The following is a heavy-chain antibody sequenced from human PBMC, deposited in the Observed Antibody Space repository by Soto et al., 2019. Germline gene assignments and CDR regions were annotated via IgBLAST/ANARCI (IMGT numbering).Heavy chain of an antibody. V-gene: IGHV3-9*01. CDR2: ISWNSGNL. D-gene: IGHD4-17*01. CDR1: GFTFDDYA. CDR3: AKGASTTVFAFNDY. J-gene: IGHJ4*02. Sequence: EVQLVESGGGLVQPGRSLRLSCAASGFTFDDYAMHWVRQGPGKGLEWVSSISWNSGNLGYADSVKGRFTISRDNAKNSLYLQMNSLRGEDTALYYCAKGASTTVFAFNDYWGQGTLDPVSS.